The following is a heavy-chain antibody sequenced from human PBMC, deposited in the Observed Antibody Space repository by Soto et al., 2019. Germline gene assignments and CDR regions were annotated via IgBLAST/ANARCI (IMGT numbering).Heavy chain of an antibody. V-gene: IGHV3-21*01. J-gene: IGHJ4*02. Sequence: PGGSLRLSCAASGFTFTSHSINWVRLAPGKGLEWVSSISSSGGFIFYADSVKGRFTISRDDASNSVYLKMNSLRAEDTAVYYCARNNDFDYWGQGTLVTVSS. CDR3: ARNNDFDY. CDR1: GFTFTSHS. D-gene: IGHD1-1*01. CDR2: ISSSGGFI.